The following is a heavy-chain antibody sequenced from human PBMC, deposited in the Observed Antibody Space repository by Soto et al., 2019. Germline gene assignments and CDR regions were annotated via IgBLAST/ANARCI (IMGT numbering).Heavy chain of an antibody. D-gene: IGHD2-8*01. Sequence: EVQLLESGGGLVQPGGSLRLSCAASGFTFSDQPMSWLRQAPGKGLEWVSSIRESGASSYYADSVKGRFTTSRDNSRNTLYLQMNSLRAEDTAVYYCARGKRPYSNGIKYYWTDDYWGQGTLVTVSS. CDR3: ARGKRPYSNGIKYYWTDDY. CDR1: GFTFSDQP. J-gene: IGHJ4*02. V-gene: IGHV3-23*01. CDR2: IRESGASS.